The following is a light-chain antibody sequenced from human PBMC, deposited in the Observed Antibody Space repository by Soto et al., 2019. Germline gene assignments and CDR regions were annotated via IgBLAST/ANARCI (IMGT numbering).Light chain of an antibody. CDR3: HKRQSWPRT. J-gene: IGKJ1*01. V-gene: IGKV3-15*01. CDR1: QSVSTD. CDR2: GAS. Sequence: EMVMTQSPATLSVSPGERATLSCRASQSVSTDLAWYQQKPGQAPRLLIYGASTRATGIPARFSGGGSGTDFTLTISRLESDDFAIYYCHKRQSWPRTFGQGTKVDIK.